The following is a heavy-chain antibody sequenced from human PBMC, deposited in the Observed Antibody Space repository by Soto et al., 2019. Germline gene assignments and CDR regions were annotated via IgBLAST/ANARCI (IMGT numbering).Heavy chain of an antibody. V-gene: IGHV2-5*02. CDR2: IYWDDDK. D-gene: IGHD2-15*01. CDR1: GFSLSTSGVG. J-gene: IGHJ4*02. Sequence: QITLKESGPTLVKPTQTLTLTCTFSGFSLSTSGVGVGWIRQPPGKALEWLALIYWDDDKRYSPSLKSSLTLSKSTSNSRVVLAMTIMGPVETAICYCAHRFLYCIYGNCYSGFDYWGQGTLVTVSS. CDR3: AHRFLYCIYGNCYSGFDY.